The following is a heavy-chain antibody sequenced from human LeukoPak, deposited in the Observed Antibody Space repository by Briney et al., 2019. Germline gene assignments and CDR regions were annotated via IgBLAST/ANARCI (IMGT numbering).Heavy chain of an antibody. Sequence: PLSLPCTVSGGSISSGGYYWSWIRQPRAKGLAWIEYICHSGSIYYNPSVKIRVPISEYKSKTQFSLKLSSVTAADTGVYYCARDGVPAATPGGYYYYYMDVWGKGTTVTVSS. D-gene: IGHD2-2*01. CDR2: ICHSGSI. CDR3: ARDGVPAATPGGYYYYYMDV. J-gene: IGHJ6*03. CDR1: GGSISSGGYY. V-gene: IGHV4-30-2*01.